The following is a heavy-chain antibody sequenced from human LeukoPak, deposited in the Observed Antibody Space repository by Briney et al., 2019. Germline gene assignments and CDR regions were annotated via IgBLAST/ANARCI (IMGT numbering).Heavy chain of an antibody. CDR1: GFTFSDYY. CDR3: ARDFQGNWNQDAFDI. J-gene: IGHJ3*02. V-gene: IGHV3-11*04. D-gene: IGHD1-1*01. CDR2: ISSSGSTI. Sequence: GGSLRLSCAASGFTFSDYYMSWIRQAPGKGLEWVSYISSSGSTIYYADSVKGRFTISRDNAKNSLYLQMNSLRAEDTAVYYCARDFQGNWNQDAFDIWGQGTMVTVSS.